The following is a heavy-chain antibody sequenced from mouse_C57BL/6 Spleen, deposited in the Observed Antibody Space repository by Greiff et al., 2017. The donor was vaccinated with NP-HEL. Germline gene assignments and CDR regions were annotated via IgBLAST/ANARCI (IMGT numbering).Heavy chain of an antibody. CDR1: GYTFTDYY. CDR2: INPNNGGT. J-gene: IGHJ1*03. D-gene: IGHD2-4*01. Sequence: VQLQQSGPELVKPGASVKISCKASGYTFTDYYMNWVKQSHGKSLEWIGDINPNNGGTSYNQKFKGKATLTVDKSSSTAYMELRSLTSEDSAVYYCARGDYGWYFDVWGTGTTVTVSS. V-gene: IGHV1-26*01. CDR3: ARGDYGWYFDV.